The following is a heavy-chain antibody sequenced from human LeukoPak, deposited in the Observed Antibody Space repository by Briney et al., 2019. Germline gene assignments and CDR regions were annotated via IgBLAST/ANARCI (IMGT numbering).Heavy chain of an antibody. Sequence: QSGGSLRLSCEASGFTFSPYAMSWVRQTPGKGLEWVAAISGDNPGTYHASSVRGRFTISRDNSKNTVHLQMNGRRAEDAAIYYCAKASVGHCSGAFSYHFDSWGQATLVTVSS. CDR3: AKASVGHCSGAFSYHFDS. J-gene: IGHJ4*02. V-gene: IGHV3-23*01. CDR1: GFTFSPYA. CDR2: ISGDNPGT. D-gene: IGHD2-15*01.